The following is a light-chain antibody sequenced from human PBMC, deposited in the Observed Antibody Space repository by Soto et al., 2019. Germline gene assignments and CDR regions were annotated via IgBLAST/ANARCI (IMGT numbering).Light chain of an antibody. CDR1: QSVSSY. Sequence: EIVLTQSPATLSLSPGERATLSCRASQSVSSYLAWYQQKPGQAPRLLIYDASNRATCIPARFSGSGSGTDFTLTISSLEPEDFAGYYCQQRSNGPPIFTFGPGTKGDIK. CDR3: QQRSNGPPIFT. CDR2: DAS. V-gene: IGKV3-11*01. J-gene: IGKJ3*01.